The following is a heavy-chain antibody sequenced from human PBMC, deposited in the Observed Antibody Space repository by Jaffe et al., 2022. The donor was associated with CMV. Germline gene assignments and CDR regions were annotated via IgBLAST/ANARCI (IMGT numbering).Heavy chain of an antibody. CDR3: ARDGNVEADGFDF. D-gene: IGHD1-1*01. CDR1: GYLFTANY. V-gene: IGHV1-2*02. Sequence: QVQLVQSGAEVKKPGASVKVSCQGSGYLFTANYMHWVRQAPGQGLEWMGWINPKSGATSYTQKFQGRVTMTRDTSINTAYMEVTRLTSDDTAVYYCARDGNVEADGFDFWGQGTLVTVSS. CDR2: INPKSGAT. J-gene: IGHJ3*01.